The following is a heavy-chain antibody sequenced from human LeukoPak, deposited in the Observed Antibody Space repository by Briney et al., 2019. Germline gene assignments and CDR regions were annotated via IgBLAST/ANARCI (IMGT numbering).Heavy chain of an antibody. D-gene: IGHD2-21*02. Sequence: ASVKVSCKASGYTFTSSYIHWVRQAPGQGLEYMGIINPSRGSTNYPQNFQGRVTMTRDTSASTVYMELSSLRSEDTAVYYCARDPGVTNWFDPWGQGTLVTVSS. CDR2: INPSRGST. CDR3: ARDPGVTNWFDP. CDR1: GYTFTSSY. J-gene: IGHJ5*02. V-gene: IGHV1-46*01.